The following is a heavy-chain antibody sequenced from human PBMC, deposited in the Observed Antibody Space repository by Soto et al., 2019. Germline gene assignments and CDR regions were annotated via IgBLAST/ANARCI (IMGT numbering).Heavy chain of an antibody. CDR3: AKGDGRIVPRHFDY. J-gene: IGHJ4*02. CDR2: ISGSGGDT. Sequence: GSLSLSCAASGFTFSIYAMSWVRQAPGKGLEWVSAISGSGGDTYYAESVKGRFIVSRDNSKNTLFLQMNSLRAEDTAVYYCAKGDGRIVPRHFDYWGQGTLVTVSS. D-gene: IGHD1-26*01. V-gene: IGHV3-23*01. CDR1: GFTFSIYA.